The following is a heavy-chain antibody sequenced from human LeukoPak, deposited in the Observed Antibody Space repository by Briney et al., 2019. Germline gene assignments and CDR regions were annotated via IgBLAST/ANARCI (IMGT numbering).Heavy chain of an antibody. J-gene: IGHJ3*02. CDR3: ARAEREIDWLLNALPPNDAFDI. D-gene: IGHD3-9*01. Sequence: SETLSLTCTVSGYSISSGYYWGWIRQPPGKGLEWIGSIYYSGSTYYNPSLKSRVTISVDTSKNQFSLKLSSVTAADTAVYYCARAEREIDWLLNALPPNDAFDIWGQGTMVTVSS. CDR1: GYSISSGYY. CDR2: IYYSGST. V-gene: IGHV4-38-2*02.